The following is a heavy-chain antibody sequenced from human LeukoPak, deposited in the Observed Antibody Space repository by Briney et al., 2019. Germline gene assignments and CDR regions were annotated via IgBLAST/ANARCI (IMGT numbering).Heavy chain of an antibody. D-gene: IGHD3-16*01. V-gene: IGHV3-64D*06. CDR3: VNTATMITFGGVGLSAFDI. J-gene: IGHJ3*02. CDR2: ISSNGGST. Sequence: GGSLRLSCSASGFTFSSYAMHWVRQAPGKGLEYVSAISSNGGSTYYADSVKGRFTISRDNSKNTLYLQMSSLRAEDTAVYYCVNTATMITFGGVGLSAFDIWVQGTMVNVSS. CDR1: GFTFSSYA.